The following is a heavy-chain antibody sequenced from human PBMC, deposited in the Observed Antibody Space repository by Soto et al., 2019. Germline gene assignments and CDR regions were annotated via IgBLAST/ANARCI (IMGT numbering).Heavy chain of an antibody. J-gene: IGHJ4*02. Sequence: QVHLVQSGAEVKKPGSSVKVSCKTSGATFTNYAITWVRQAPGQGLEWMGGVVPTLSAASYAQKSQGRVTITADKTTNTAYMELSGLRSEDTAVYCCARALPSYYDSIGYFVSWGQGTLVSVSS. V-gene: IGHV1-69*06. CDR1: GATFTNYA. CDR2: VVPTLSAA. CDR3: ARALPSYYDSIGYFVS. D-gene: IGHD3-22*01.